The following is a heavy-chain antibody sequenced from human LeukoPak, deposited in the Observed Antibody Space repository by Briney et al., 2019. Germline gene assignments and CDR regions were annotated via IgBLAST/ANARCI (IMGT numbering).Heavy chain of an antibody. CDR1: GFTFSSYS. CDR3: ARVRYYYGSGSYYPLDY. Sequence: GGSLRLSCAASGFTFSSYSMNWVRQAPGKGLEWVSSISSSSSYIYYADSVKGRFTISRDNAKNSLYLQMNSLRAEDTAVYYCARVRYYYGSGSYYPLDYWGQGTPVTVSS. V-gene: IGHV3-21*01. CDR2: ISSSSSYI. J-gene: IGHJ4*02. D-gene: IGHD3-10*01.